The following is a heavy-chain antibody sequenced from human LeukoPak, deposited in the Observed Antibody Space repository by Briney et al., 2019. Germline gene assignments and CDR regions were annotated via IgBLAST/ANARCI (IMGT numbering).Heavy chain of an antibody. Sequence: SHTLSLTCAISGDSVSSNSAAWNWIRQSPSRGLEWLGRTYYRSKWYNEYAVSVKSRITINPDTSKNQFSLQLNSVTPEDTAVYYCARDVSFIAAADYYYYGMDVWGQGTTVTVSS. J-gene: IGHJ6*02. D-gene: IGHD6-13*01. CDR3: ARDVSFIAAADYYYYGMDV. CDR1: GDSVSSNSAA. CDR2: TYYRSKWYN. V-gene: IGHV6-1*01.